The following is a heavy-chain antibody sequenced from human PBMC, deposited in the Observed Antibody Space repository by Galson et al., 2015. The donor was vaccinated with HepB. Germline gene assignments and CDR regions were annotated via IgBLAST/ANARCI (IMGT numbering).Heavy chain of an antibody. CDR2: IIPILGIA. CDR3: ARELQTGYYDSSGYFDY. V-gene: IGHV1-69*04. D-gene: IGHD3-22*01. J-gene: IGHJ4*02. CDR1: GGTFSSYT. Sequence: SVKVSCKASGGTFSSYTISWVRQAPGQGLEWMGRIIPILGIANYAQKFQGRVTITADKSTSTAYMELSSLRSEDTAVYYCARELQTGYYDSSGYFDYWGQGTLVTVSS.